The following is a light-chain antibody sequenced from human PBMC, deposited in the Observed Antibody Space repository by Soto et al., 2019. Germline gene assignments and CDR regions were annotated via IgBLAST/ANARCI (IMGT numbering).Light chain of an antibody. CDR3: SSYTSRSTFCV. Sequence: ALTQPASVSGSPGQSITISCTGTSSDVGGYNYVSWYQQHPGKAPKLMIYEVSNRPSGVSNRFSGSKSGNTAALTISGRQAEDEADYYCSSYTSRSTFCVFGTGTKLTVL. CDR2: EVS. J-gene: IGLJ1*01. V-gene: IGLV2-14*01. CDR1: SSDVGGYNY.